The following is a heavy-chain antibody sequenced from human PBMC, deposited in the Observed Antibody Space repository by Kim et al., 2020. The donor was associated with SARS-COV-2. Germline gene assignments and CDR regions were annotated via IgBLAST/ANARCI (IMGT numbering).Heavy chain of an antibody. CDR2: IYYSGST. D-gene: IGHD3-10*01. Sequence: SETLSLTCTVSGGSISSSSYYWGWIRQPPGKGLEWIGSIYYSGSTYYNPSLKSRVTISVDTSKNQFSLKLSSVTAADTAVYYCAKTRGYGSGRGPFDPWGQGTLVTVSS. CDR1: GGSISSSSYY. V-gene: IGHV4-39*01. CDR3: AKTRGYGSGRGPFDP. J-gene: IGHJ5*02.